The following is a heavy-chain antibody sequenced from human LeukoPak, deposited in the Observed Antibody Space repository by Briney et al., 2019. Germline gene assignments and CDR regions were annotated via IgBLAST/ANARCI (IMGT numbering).Heavy chain of an antibody. CDR3: AREGYSSSWYFDY. J-gene: IGHJ4*02. V-gene: IGHV1-69*01. CDR1: GGTFSSYA. D-gene: IGHD6-13*01. CDR2: IIPIFGTA. Sequence: ASVKLSCKASGGTFSSYAISWVRQAPGQGLEWMGGIIPIFGTANYAQKFQGRVTITADESTSTAYMELSSLRSEDTAVYYCAREGYSSSWYFDYWGQGTLVTVSS.